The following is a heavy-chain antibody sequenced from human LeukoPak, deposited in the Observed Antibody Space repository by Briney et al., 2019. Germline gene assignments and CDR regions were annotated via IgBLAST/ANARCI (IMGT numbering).Heavy chain of an antibody. D-gene: IGHD2-15*01. CDR3: ARTLGIVVVAATPPSNWFDP. CDR1: GYTFTGYY. Sequence: ASVKVSCKASGYTFTGYYMHWVRQAPGQGLEWMGWINPNSGGTNYAQKFQGRVTMTRDTSISTAYMELSRLRSDDTAVYYCARTLGIVVVAATPPSNWFDPWGQGTLVTVSS. V-gene: IGHV1-2*02. J-gene: IGHJ5*02. CDR2: INPNSGGT.